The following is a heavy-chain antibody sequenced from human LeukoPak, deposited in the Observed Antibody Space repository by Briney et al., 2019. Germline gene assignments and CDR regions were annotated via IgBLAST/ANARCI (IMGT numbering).Heavy chain of an antibody. V-gene: IGHV3-23*01. CDR3: ATPSGYSSRGAFDP. CDR1: GFTFINYA. CDR2: ISGSGGST. D-gene: IGHD6-13*01. J-gene: IGHJ5*02. Sequence: GGSLRLSCAGSGFTFINYAMSWVRQAPGKGLEWVSAISGSGGSTYYADSVKGRFTISRDNSKNTLYLQVNSLRAEDTAVYYCATPSGYSSRGAFDPWGQGTLVTVSS.